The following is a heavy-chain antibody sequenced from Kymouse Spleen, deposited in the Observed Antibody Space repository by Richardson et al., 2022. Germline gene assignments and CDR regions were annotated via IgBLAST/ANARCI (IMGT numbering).Heavy chain of an antibody. Sequence: QLQLQESGPGLVKPSETLSLTCTVSGGSISSSSYYWGWIRQPPGKGLEWIGSIYYSGSTYYNPSLKSRVTISVDTSKNQFSLKLSSVTAADTAVYYCARHKNSSGYGMDVWGQGTTVTVSS. V-gene: IGHV4-39*01. CDR1: GGSISSSSYY. CDR2: IYYSGST. CDR3: ARHKNSSGYGMDV. J-gene: IGHJ6*02. D-gene: IGHD6-25*01.